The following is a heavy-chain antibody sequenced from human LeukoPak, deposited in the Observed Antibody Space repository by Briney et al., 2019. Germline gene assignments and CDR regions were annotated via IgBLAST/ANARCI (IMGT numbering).Heavy chain of an antibody. J-gene: IGHJ2*01. CDR1: GFTVSSNY. CDR2: IYTGGST. D-gene: IGHD2-21*02. Sequence: GGSLRLSCAASGFTVSSNYMSWVRQAPGKGLEWVSVIYTGGSTYYADSVKGRFTISRDNSRNTLFLEINSLRPEDTAVYFCARAAVVTGGLDLWGRGTLVTVSS. CDR3: ARAAVVTGGLDL. V-gene: IGHV3-53*05.